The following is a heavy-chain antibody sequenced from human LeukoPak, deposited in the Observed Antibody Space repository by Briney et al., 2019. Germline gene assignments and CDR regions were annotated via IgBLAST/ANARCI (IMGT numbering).Heavy chain of an antibody. V-gene: IGHV1-2*04. D-gene: IGHD6-13*01. Sequence: ASVKVSCKASGYTFTGYYMHRVRQAPGQGLEWMGWINPNSGGTNYAQKFQGWVTMTRDTSISTAYMELSRLRSDDTAVYYCARDFRSAAGDAFDIWGQGTMVTVSS. J-gene: IGHJ3*02. CDR2: INPNSGGT. CDR3: ARDFRSAAGDAFDI. CDR1: GYTFTGYY.